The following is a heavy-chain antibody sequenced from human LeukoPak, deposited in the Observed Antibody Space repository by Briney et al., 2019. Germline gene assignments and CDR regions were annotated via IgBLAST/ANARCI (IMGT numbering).Heavy chain of an antibody. CDR3: ARAGSDYNIYYFDY. Sequence: ASVKVSCKASGYTFTSYGISWVRQAPGQGLEWMGWISAYNGNTNYAQKLQGRVTMTRDTSISTAYMELSRLRSDDTAVYYCARAGSDYNIYYFDYWGQGTLVTVSS. CDR2: ISAYNGNT. CDR1: GYTFTSYG. D-gene: IGHD1-26*01. V-gene: IGHV1-18*01. J-gene: IGHJ4*02.